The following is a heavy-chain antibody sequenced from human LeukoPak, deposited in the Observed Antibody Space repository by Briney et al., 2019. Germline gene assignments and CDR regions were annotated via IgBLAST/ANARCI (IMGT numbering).Heavy chain of an antibody. V-gene: IGHV1-69*05. CDR3: ARGSKYSSSSGTFVY. Sequence: SVKVSCKASGGTFSSYTMSGVRPARGQGLEWVGGIIPIFGTANYAQKFQGRVTITTDESTNTAYMELSSLRSEDTAVYYCARGSKYSSSSGTFVYWGQGTLVTVSS. D-gene: IGHD6-6*01. CDR1: GGTFSSYT. J-gene: IGHJ4*02. CDR2: IIPIFGTA.